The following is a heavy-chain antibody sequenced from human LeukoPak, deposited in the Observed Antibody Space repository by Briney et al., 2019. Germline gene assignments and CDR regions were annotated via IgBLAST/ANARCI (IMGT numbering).Heavy chain of an antibody. Sequence: PGGSLKLSCSASGFTFSSYAMHWVRQAPGKGLEYVSAISSNGGSTYYADSVKGRFTISRDNSKNTLYLQMNSLRAEDTAVYYCARYCSGGSCSVGVMVYGMDVWGQGTTVTVSS. CDR2: ISSNGGST. D-gene: IGHD2-15*01. CDR1: GFTFSSYA. V-gene: IGHV3-64*04. CDR3: ARYCSGGSCSVGVMVYGMDV. J-gene: IGHJ6*02.